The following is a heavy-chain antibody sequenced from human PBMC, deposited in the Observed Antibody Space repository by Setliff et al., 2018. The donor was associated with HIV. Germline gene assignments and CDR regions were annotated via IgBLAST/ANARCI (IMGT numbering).Heavy chain of an antibody. CDR1: GGTVSSYV. J-gene: IGHJ3*02. CDR3: ARDQTGVAAAAFGGGSAWSDEGFDI. D-gene: IGHD6-13*01. V-gene: IGHV1-69*13. CDR2: IIPMYNIP. Sequence: SVEVSCKASGGTVSSYVITWVRQAPGQGLEWMGMIIPMYNIPAYAQKFQGRVNVTADESTSTAYMELSSLSSEDTAVYSCARDQTGVAAAAFGGGSAWSDEGFDIWGQGTMGTVS.